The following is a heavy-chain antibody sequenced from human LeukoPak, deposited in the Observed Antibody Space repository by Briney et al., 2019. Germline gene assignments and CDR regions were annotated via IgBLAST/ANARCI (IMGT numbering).Heavy chain of an antibody. CDR3: ARDRRAARPLDY. J-gene: IGHJ4*02. Sequence: ASVKVSCKASGYTFTGYYMHWVRQAPGQGLEWMGWINPNSGGTNYAQKFQGRVTMTRDTSISTDYMELSRLRSDDTAVYYCARDRRAARPLDYWGQGTLVTVSS. D-gene: IGHD6-6*01. V-gene: IGHV1-2*02. CDR2: INPNSGGT. CDR1: GYTFTGYY.